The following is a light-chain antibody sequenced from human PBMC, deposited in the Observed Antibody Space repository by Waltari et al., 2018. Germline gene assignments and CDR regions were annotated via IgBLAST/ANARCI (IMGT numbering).Light chain of an antibody. Sequence: EIVLTQSPGTLSLSPGEPAALSCRASQSVSSNFLAWYQQKPGQAPRLLIFGASNRATGIPDRFSGSGSETDFTLTVSRLEPEDFAVYYCQQYGSSPQAFGQGTKVEI. CDR3: QQYGSSPQA. V-gene: IGKV3-20*01. CDR1: QSVSSNF. CDR2: GAS. J-gene: IGKJ1*01.